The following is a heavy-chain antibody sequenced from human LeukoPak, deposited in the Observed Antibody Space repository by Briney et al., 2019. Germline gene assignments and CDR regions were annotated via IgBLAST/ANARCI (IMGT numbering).Heavy chain of an antibody. V-gene: IGHV1-18*04. CDR2: ISAYNGNT. Sequence: ASVKVTLKCAGYTFTIYGISWVRQAHGQGLEWMGWISAYNGNTNNAQKDQGRVTMTTHTSTSTAYTERRSLRSDGTAVSYCARDGWFDPWGEGTLVTVSS. J-gene: IGHJ5*02. CDR1: GYTFTIYG. CDR3: ARDGWFDP.